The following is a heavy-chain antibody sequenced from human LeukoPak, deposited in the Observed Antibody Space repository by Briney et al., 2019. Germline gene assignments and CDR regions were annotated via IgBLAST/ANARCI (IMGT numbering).Heavy chain of an antibody. Sequence: PSETLSLTCTVSGGSISSYYWSWIRQPPGKGLEWVGQIDHTGNTNFNPSLKSRVTVSVDTSKNQFSLKLRSLTAADTAVYYCAKQGRKSAFDFWGQGTLVTVSS. D-gene: IGHD1-26*01. CDR1: GGSISSYY. CDR3: AKQGRKSAFDF. CDR2: IDHTGNT. V-gene: IGHV4-34*01. J-gene: IGHJ4*02.